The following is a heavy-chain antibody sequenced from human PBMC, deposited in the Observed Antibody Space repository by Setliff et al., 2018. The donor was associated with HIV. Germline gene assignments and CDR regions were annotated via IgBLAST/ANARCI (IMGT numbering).Heavy chain of an antibody. D-gene: IGHD2-15*01. V-gene: IGHV1-69*05. CDR2: IIPMYGSV. J-gene: IGHJ4*02. Sequence: SVKVSCKASGGTFSSQAINWVRQAPGQGLEWMGGIIPMYGSVDYAQKFQGRVTITTDESTSTAYMELSRLRSEDTAAYYCARATFYCRGGRCYSSFFDSWGQGTLVTVSS. CDR3: ARATFYCRGGRCYSSFFDS. CDR1: GGTFSSQA.